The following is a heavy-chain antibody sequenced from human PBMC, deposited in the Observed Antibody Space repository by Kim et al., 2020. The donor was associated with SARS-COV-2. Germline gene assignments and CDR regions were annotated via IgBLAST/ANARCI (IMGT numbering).Heavy chain of an antibody. Sequence: GGSLRLSCAASGFTFSSYAMHWVRQAPGKGLEWVAVISYDGSNKYYADSVKGRFTISRDNSKNTLYLQMNSLRAEDTAVYYCARANSGSYYYGMDVWGQGDTVTVSS. V-gene: IGHV3-30-3*01. CDR3: ARANSGSYYYGMDV. D-gene: IGHD3-10*01. CDR1: GFTFSSYA. J-gene: IGHJ6*02. CDR2: ISYDGSNK.